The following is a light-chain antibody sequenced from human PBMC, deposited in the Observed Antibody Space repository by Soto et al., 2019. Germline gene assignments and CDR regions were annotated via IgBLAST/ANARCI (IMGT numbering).Light chain of an antibody. CDR2: DVT. J-gene: IGLJ2*01. CDR1: SGDVGGYPF. Sequence: QSALTQPRSVSGSPGQSVTISCTGTSGDVGGYPFVSWYQQHPGKGPKLIIYDVTKRPSGVPDRFSGSKSANTASLTISGLQAEDEADYYCCSAVTYTSVVFGGGTQLTVL. V-gene: IGLV2-11*01. CDR3: CSAVTYTSVV.